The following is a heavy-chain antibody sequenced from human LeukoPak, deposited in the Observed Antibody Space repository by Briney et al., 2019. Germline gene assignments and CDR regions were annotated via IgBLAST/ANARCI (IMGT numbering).Heavy chain of an antibody. CDR1: GYTFTSYY. Sequence: GASVKVSCKASGYTFTSYYIHWVRQAPGQGLEWMGIINPSGGSTSYAQKFQGRVTMTRDMSTSKVYMELSSLRSEDTAVYYCARATRDGYNHYWYFDLWGRGTLVTVSS. CDR2: INPSGGST. CDR3: ARATRDGYNHYWYFDL. D-gene: IGHD5-24*01. J-gene: IGHJ2*01. V-gene: IGHV1-46*01.